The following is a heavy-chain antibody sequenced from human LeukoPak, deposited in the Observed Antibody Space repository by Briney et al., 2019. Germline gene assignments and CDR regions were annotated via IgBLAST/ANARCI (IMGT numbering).Heavy chain of an antibody. D-gene: IGHD4-23*01. J-gene: IGHJ4*02. V-gene: IGHV4-59*01. CDR2: IYYSGST. CDR1: GGSISSYY. Sequence: SETLSLTCTVSGGSISSYYWSWIRQPPGKGLGRIGFIYYSGSTYYNPSLKSRVTISVDTSKNQLSLRLASVTAADTAVYYCARGANYGDNLYYFDYWGQGALVTVSS. CDR3: ARGANYGDNLYYFDY.